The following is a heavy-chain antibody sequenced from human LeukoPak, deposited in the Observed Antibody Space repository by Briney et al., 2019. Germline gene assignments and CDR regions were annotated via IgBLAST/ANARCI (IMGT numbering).Heavy chain of an antibody. D-gene: IGHD2-15*01. CDR2: IIPLTGVV. CDR3: ARERRCSAGSCYAADLDS. CDR1: ADIFSSYA. V-gene: IGHV1-69*04. Sequence: ASVKVSCTTSADIFSSYAINWVRQAPGQGLGWMGRIIPLTGVVSYGQKLQTRVTISADKSTSTAYMEVSSLRFEDTAVYFCARERRCSAGSCYAADLDSWGQGTLVTVSS. J-gene: IGHJ4*02.